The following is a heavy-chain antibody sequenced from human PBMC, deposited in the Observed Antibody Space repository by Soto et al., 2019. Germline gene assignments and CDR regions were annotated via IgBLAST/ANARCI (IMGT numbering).Heavy chain of an antibody. V-gene: IGHV4-39*01. J-gene: IGHJ4*02. CDR3: ARQGEWLADDY. D-gene: IGHD6-19*01. Sequence: SETLSLTCTVSGGSISSSSYYWGWIRQPPGKGLEWIGSIYYSGSTYYNPSLKSRVTISVDTSKNQFSLKLSSVTAADTAVYYCARQGEWLADDYWGQGTLVTVSS. CDR1: GGSISSSSYY. CDR2: IYYSGST.